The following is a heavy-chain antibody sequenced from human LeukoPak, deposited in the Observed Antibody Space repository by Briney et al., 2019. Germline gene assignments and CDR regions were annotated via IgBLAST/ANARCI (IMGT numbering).Heavy chain of an antibody. CDR3: ARRSRLYYFDY. CDR2: ISYDGSNK. CDR1: GLTFSSYA. J-gene: IGHJ4*02. Sequence: GGSLRLSCAASGLTFSSYAMHWVRQAPGKGLEWVAVISYDGSNKYYADSVKGRFTISRDNSRNTLYLQMNSLRAEDTAVYYCARRSRLYYFDYWGQGTLVTVSS. V-gene: IGHV3-30-3*01. D-gene: IGHD6-13*01.